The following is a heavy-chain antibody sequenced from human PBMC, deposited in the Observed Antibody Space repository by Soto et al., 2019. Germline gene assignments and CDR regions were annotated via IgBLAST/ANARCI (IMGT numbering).Heavy chain of an antibody. D-gene: IGHD3-9*01. CDR1: GDSISSSGYY. Sequence: SETLSLTCSVSGDSISSSGYYWGWIRQPPGKGPEWIGIIYYSGSSYYNPSLKSRVSMSLDMSKNQFSLRLSSVTAADTAVYYCASRLTEATTTGDGFDIWGQGTMLTVSS. CDR3: ASRLTEATTTGDGFDI. J-gene: IGHJ3*02. CDR2: IYYSGSS. V-gene: IGHV4-39*07.